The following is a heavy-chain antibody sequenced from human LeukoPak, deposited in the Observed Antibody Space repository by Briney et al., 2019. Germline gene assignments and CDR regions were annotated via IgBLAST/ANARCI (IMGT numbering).Heavy chain of an antibody. J-gene: IGHJ4*02. V-gene: IGHV1-24*01. CDR3: ATVVDYYGSGSYDY. D-gene: IGHD3-10*01. CDR1: GYTLTELS. CDR2: FDPEDGET. Sequence: GASVKDSCKVSGYTLTELSMHWVRQAPGKGLEWMGGFDPEDGETIYAQKFQGRVTMTEDTSTDTAYMELSSLRSEDTAVYYCATVVDYYGSGSYDYWGQGTLVTVSS.